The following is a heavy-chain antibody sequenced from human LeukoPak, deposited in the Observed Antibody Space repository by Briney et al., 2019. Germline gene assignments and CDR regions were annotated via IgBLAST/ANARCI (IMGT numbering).Heavy chain of an antibody. CDR2: ISAYNGNT. CDR3: ARTQDSSRNFDY. J-gene: IGHJ4*02. D-gene: IGHD3-22*01. Sequence: ASVKVSCKASGYTXTSYGISWVRQAPGQGLEWMGWISAYNGNTNYAQKLQGRVTMTTDTSTSTAYMELRSLRSHDTAVYYCARTQDSSRNFDYWGQGTLVTVSS. V-gene: IGHV1-18*01. CDR1: GYTXTSYG.